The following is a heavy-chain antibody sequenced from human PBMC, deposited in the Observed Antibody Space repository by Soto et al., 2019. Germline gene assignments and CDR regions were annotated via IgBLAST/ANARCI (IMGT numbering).Heavy chain of an antibody. CDR3: ARVEAFDY. CDR1: GFTFSSCS. V-gene: IGHV3-48*01. Sequence: GGSLRLSCVASGFTFSSCSMNWVRQAPGKGLEWVSYISSSSGTIYYADSVKGRFTISRDNAKNSLYLQMNSLRAEDTAVYYCARVEAFDYWGQGTLVTVSS. CDR2: ISSSSGTI. D-gene: IGHD3-3*01. J-gene: IGHJ4*02.